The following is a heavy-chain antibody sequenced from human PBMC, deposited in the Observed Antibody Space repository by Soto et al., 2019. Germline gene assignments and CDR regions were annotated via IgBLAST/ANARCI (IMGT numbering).Heavy chain of an antibody. Sequence: GSLRLSCAASGFTFSSYAMTWVRQAPGKGLEWVSSISASGSSTNYADSVKGRFTISRDSSRNTLYLQMSSLRAEDTSLYFCAKDAGIAAVGPRWVTSHHCGQAPLVTVS. J-gene: IGHJ5*02. CDR1: GFTFSSYA. CDR3: AKDAGIAAVGPRWVTSHH. V-gene: IGHV3-23*01. D-gene: IGHD6-13*01. CDR2: ISASGSST.